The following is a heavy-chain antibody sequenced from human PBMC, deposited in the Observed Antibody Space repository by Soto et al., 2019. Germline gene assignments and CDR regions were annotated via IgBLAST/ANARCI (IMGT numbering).Heavy chain of an antibody. J-gene: IGHJ5*01. CDR3: ARDGPAGVYYYDSSGLCFHS. V-gene: IGHV1-18*01. D-gene: IGHD3-22*01. CDR2: ISAYNGKT. CDR1: GYTFTSYG. Sequence: ASVKVSCKASGYTFTSYGISWVRQAPGQGLEWMGWISAYNGKTDYAQKLQGRVTMTTDTSTSTAYMERRSRRSGDTAVYYCARDGPAGVYYYDSSGLCFHSWGQGTLVTGSS.